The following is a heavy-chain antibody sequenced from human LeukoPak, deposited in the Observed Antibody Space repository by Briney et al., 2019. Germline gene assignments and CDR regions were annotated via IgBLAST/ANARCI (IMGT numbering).Heavy chain of an antibody. D-gene: IGHD3-22*01. CDR1: GGSISSSSYY. J-gene: IGHJ4*02. V-gene: IGHV4-39*07. Sequence: PSETLSLTCTVSGGSISSSSYYWGWIRQPPGKGLEWIGSIYYSGSTYYNPSLKSRVTISVDTSKNQFSLKLSSVTAADTAVYYCARAGDDSSGYYIGRFDYWGQGTLVTVSS. CDR2: IYYSGST. CDR3: ARAGDDSSGYYIGRFDY.